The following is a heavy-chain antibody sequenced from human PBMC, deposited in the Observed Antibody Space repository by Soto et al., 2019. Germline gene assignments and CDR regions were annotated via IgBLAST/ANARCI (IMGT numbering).Heavy chain of an antibody. J-gene: IGHJ4*02. Sequence: ASAKVSCKASGYIFTTYGIGWVRQAPGQGLEWMGWISTYNGNTNYAQKLQGRVTMTTDTSTSTSYLELRSLRSDDTAVYYCARTSRPHNFVFWGQGTLVTVFS. V-gene: IGHV1-18*04. CDR1: GYIFTTYG. CDR2: ISTYNGNT. CDR3: ARTSRPHNFVF.